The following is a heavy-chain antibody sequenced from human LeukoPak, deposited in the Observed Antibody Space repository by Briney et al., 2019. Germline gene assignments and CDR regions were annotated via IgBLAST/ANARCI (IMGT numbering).Heavy chain of an antibody. J-gene: IGHJ6*02. CDR2: IVVCSGNT. V-gene: IGHV1-58*02. Sequence: SVKVSCKASGFTFTSSAMQWVRQARGQRLEWIGWIVVCSGNTNYAQKFQERVTITRDMSTSTAYMELSSLRSEDTAVYYCAAGYYYDSSGYQHYYGMDVWGQGTTVTVSS. D-gene: IGHD3-22*01. CDR1: GFTFTSSA. CDR3: AAGYYYDSSGYQHYYGMDV.